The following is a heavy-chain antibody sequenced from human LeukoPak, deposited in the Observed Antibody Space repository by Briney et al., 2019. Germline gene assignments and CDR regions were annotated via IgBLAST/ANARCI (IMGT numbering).Heavy chain of an antibody. CDR3: ARGSRDYGGSNVSPADY. CDR1: GGSFSGYY. V-gene: IGHV4-34*01. Sequence: PSETLSLTCAVYGGSFSGYYWSWIRQPPGKGLEWIGEINHSGSTNYNPSLKSRVTISVDTSKNQFSLKLSSVTAADTAVYYCARGSRDYGGSNVSPADYWGQGTLVTVSS. J-gene: IGHJ4*02. D-gene: IGHD4-23*01. CDR2: INHSGST.